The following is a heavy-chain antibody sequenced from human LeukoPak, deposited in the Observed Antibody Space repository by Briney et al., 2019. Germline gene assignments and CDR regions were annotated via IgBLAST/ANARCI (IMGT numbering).Heavy chain of an antibody. Sequence: SVKVSCKXSGGTFSSYAISWVRQAPGQGLEWMGVIIPIFGTANYSQKFQGRVTITADESTSTAYMELSSLRSEDTAVCYCARGSGYSYGFPGFDPWGQGTLVTVSS. J-gene: IGHJ5*02. CDR3: ARGSGYSYGFPGFDP. D-gene: IGHD5-18*01. CDR2: IIPIFGTA. V-gene: IGHV1-69*13. CDR1: GGTFSSYA.